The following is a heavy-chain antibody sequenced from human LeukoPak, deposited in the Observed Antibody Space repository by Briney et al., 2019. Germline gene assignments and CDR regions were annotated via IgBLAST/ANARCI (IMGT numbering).Heavy chain of an antibody. Sequence: PGGSLRLSXAASGFTFSSYWMTWVRQPPGKGMEWVASIKYDGSAKYYGDSVKGRFTISRDNTKNSLYLQMNSLRAEDTAVYYCARVLVLVEGASDHFDYWGQGTPATVHS. CDR2: IKYDGSAK. J-gene: IGHJ4*02. D-gene: IGHD2-2*01. CDR1: GFTFSSYW. CDR3: ARVLVLVEGASDHFDY. V-gene: IGHV3-7*01.